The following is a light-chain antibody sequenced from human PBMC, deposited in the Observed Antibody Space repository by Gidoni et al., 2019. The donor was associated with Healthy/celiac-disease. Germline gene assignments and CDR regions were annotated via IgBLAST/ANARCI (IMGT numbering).Light chain of an antibody. CDR3: QQRSNWPPFT. V-gene: IGKV3-11*01. CDR1: QSVSSD. J-gene: IGKJ3*01. CDR2: DAS. Sequence: EIVLTQSPATLSLSPGERATLSCRASQSVSSDLAWYQQKPGQAPRLLIYDASNRATGIPARFYGSGSGTDFTLTISSLEPEDFAVYYCQQRSNWPPFTFGPGTKVDIK.